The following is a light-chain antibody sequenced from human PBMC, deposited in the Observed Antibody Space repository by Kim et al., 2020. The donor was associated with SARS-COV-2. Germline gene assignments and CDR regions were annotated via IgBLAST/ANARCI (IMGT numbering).Light chain of an antibody. Sequence: VGDRVTITGRASKNSSSWLAWYQQKPGKAPQVLIYKASSLDSGVPSRFSGSGSGTEFTLTISSLQPDDFATYYCQQYNRHSLGTFGQGTKVDIK. CDR3: QQYNRHSLGT. CDR1: KNSSSW. V-gene: IGKV1-5*03. J-gene: IGKJ1*01. CDR2: KAS.